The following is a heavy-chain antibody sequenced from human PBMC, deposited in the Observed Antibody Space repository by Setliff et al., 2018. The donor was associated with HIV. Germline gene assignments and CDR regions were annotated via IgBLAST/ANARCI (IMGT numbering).Heavy chain of an antibody. V-gene: IGHV4-59*02. CDR2: IHHTGST. CDR1: DDSVPTFY. CDR3: APGEGVASTYYHD. D-gene: IGHD3-3*01. J-gene: IGHJ4*01. Sequence: SETLSLTCTVSDDSVPTFYWNWIRHPPGKGLEWIGFIHHTGSTVSNPSLKSRVTILMDLSRNQLSLHLASVTTADTAVYFCAPGEGVASTYYHDWGQGAQVTVSS.